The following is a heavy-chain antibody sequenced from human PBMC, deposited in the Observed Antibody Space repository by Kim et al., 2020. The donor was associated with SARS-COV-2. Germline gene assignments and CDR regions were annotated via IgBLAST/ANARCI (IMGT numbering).Heavy chain of an antibody. CDR3: ARMYYDILTGYYKMGYYYGMDV. CDR1: GGSISSSSYY. D-gene: IGHD3-9*01. CDR2: IYYSGST. V-gene: IGHV4-39*01. Sequence: SETLSLTCTVSGGSISSSSYYWGWIRQPPGKGLEWIGSIYYSGSTYYNPSLKSRVTISVDTSKNQFSLKLSSVTAADTAVYYCARMYYDILTGYYKMGYYYGMDVWGQGTTVTVSS. J-gene: IGHJ6*02.